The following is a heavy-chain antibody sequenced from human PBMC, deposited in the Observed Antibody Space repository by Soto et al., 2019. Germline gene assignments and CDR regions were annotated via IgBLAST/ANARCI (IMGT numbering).Heavy chain of an antibody. Sequence: EVQLLESGGGLVQPGGSLRLSCAASGFTFSSYAMSWVRQAPGNGLEWVSAISGSGGSTYYGDSVKGRFTISRDNSKNTLYLQMNSLRAEDTAVYYCAKTRSVWNYSGAFDIWGQGTMVTVSS. CDR1: GFTFSSYA. CDR2: ISGSGGST. D-gene: IGHD1-7*01. V-gene: IGHV3-23*01. J-gene: IGHJ3*02. CDR3: AKTRSVWNYSGAFDI.